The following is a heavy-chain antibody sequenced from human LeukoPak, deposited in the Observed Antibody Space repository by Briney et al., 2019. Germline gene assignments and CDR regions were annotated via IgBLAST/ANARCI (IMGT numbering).Heavy chain of an antibody. CDR2: ITPYNGNT. CDR1: GYTFIGYS. CDR3: ARGKMNGDDFDY. J-gene: IGHJ4*02. V-gene: IGHV1-18*01. Sequence: ASVKVSCKASGYTFIGYSISWVRQAPGHGLEWMGWITPYNGNTNYVQNFQGRVTMTTDTSTSTAYMELRSLRSDDTAVYYCARGKMNGDDFDYWGQGTLVTVSS. D-gene: IGHD4-17*01.